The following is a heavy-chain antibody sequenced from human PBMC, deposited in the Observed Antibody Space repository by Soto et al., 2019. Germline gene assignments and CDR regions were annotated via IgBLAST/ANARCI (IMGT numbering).Heavy chain of an antibody. J-gene: IGHJ4*02. CDR1: GGSISSGGYY. CDR3: ARDRYRTAMATD. CDR2: IYYSGST. V-gene: IGHV4-31*03. Sequence: QVQLQESGPGLVKPSQTLSLTCTFSGGSISSGGYYWRWIRQHPGKGLEWIGYIYYSGSTYYNPSLTSRVTISVDTSKNQFSLKLSSVTAADTAVYYCARDRYRTAMATDWGQGTLVTVSS. D-gene: IGHD5-18*01.